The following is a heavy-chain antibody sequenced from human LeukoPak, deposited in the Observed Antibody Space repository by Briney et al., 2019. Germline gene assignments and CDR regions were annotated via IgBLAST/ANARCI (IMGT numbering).Heavy chain of an antibody. V-gene: IGHV3-30*03. Sequence: GGSLRLSCAASGFTFSSYGMHWVRQAPGRGLEWVAVISYDGSNKYYADSVKGRFTISRDNSKNTLYLQMNSLRAEDTAVYYCASFLSSGWSLIDYWGQGTLVTVSS. CDR2: ISYDGSNK. J-gene: IGHJ4*02. CDR3: ASFLSSGWSLIDY. D-gene: IGHD6-19*01. CDR1: GFTFSSYG.